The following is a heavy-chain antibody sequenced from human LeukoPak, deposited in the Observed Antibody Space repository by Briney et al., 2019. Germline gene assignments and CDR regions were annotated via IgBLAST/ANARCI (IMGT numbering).Heavy chain of an antibody. J-gene: IGHJ6*02. CDR2: INHSGST. D-gene: IGHD6-6*01. CDR3: ARLYSSSSGPYTGYYYYGMDV. Sequence: PSETLSLTCAVYGGSFSGYYWSWIRQPPGKGLEWIGEINHSGSTNYNPSLKSRVTISVDTSKNQFSLKLSSVTAADTAVYYCARLYSSSSGPYTGYYYYGMDVWGQGTTVTVSS. CDR1: GGSFSGYY. V-gene: IGHV4-34*01.